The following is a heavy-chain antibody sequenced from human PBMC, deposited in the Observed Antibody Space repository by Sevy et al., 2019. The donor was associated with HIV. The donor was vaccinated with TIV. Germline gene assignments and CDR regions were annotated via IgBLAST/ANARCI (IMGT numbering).Heavy chain of an antibody. CDR1: GLTFSSYA. Sequence: GGSLRLSCAASGLTFSSYAMHWVRQGPGKGLEWVSFISYDGRNEDYADSVKGRFTISTDNSKNTLYLQMNSLRAEDTAVYYCARFPPERAFDIWGQGTMVTVSS. V-gene: IGHV3-30*04. J-gene: IGHJ3*02. CDR2: ISYDGRNE. CDR3: ARFPPERAFDI.